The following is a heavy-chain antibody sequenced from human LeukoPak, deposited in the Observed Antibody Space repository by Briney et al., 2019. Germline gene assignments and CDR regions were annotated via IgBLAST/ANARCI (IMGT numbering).Heavy chain of an antibody. CDR3: AREVAASRYAFDI. J-gene: IGHJ3*02. CDR1: GFTVSSSY. Sequence: PGGSLRLSCAASGFTVSSSYMSWVRQAPGKGLEWVSVIYSGGSTYYADSVKGRFTTSRDNSKNTLYLQMNSLRAEDTAVYYCAREVAASRYAFDIWGQGTMVTVSS. CDR2: IYSGGST. V-gene: IGHV3-66*01. D-gene: IGHD6-6*01.